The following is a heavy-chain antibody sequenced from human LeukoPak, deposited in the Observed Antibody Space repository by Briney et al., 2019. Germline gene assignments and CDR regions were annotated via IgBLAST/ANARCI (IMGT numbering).Heavy chain of an antibody. CDR3: ARSLRFSYYYYYGMDV. CDR2: MNPNSGNT. V-gene: IGHV1-8*01. J-gene: IGHJ6*02. D-gene: IGHD3-3*01. Sequence: GASVKVSCKASGYTFTSYDINWVRQATGQGLEWMGWMNPNSGNTGYAQKFQGRVTMTRITSISTAYMELSSLRSEDTAVYYCARSLRFSYYYYYGMDVWGQGTTVTVSS. CDR1: GYTFTSYD.